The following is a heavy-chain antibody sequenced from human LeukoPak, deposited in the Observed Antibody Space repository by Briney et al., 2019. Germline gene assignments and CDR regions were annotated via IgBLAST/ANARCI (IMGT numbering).Heavy chain of an antibody. V-gene: IGHV4-31*03. CDR1: GGSISSGGYY. CDR2: IYYSGST. J-gene: IGHJ4*02. CDR3: AGRAIQPLFDY. Sequence: SETLSLTCTVSGGSISSGGYYWSWIRQHPGEGLEWIGYIYYSGSTYYNPSLKSRVTISVDTSKNQFSLKLSSVTAADTAVYYCAGRAIQPLFDYWGQGTLVTVSS. D-gene: IGHD2-2*02.